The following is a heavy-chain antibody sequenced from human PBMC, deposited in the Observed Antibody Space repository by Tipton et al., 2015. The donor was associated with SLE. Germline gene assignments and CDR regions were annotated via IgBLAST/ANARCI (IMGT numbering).Heavy chain of an antibody. CDR2: TYYDGNT. J-gene: IGHJ4*02. CDR1: GASIGSSSSS. D-gene: IGHD1-1*01. V-gene: IGHV4-39*07. Sequence: TLSLTCIVSGASIGSSSSSWAWIRQSPNKGLEWIGNTYYDGNTYYNPSLKSRVTISADTSKNVFSLRLSSVTAADTAMYYCARFRREHQLVRLAWLWGQGTLVTVSS. CDR3: ARFRREHQLVRLAWL.